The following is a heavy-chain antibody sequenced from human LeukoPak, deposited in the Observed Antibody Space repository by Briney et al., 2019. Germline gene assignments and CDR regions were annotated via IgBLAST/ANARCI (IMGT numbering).Heavy chain of an antibody. CDR1: GFTFSNYW. CDR3: ARDYYSYSRGSWAFDI. D-gene: IGHD3-22*01. V-gene: IGHV3-7*03. Sequence: PGGSLRLSCVASGFTFSNYWMSWVRQAPGNGLEWVANIDQDGREKYYWESMKGRITISRDTAKNSLYLQMNSLRAEDTAVYYCARDYYSYSRGSWAFDIWGQGKMVTVSS. J-gene: IGHJ3*02. CDR2: IDQDGREK.